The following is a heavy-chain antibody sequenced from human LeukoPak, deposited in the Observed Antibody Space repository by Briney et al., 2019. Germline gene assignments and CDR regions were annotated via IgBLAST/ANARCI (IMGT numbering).Heavy chain of an antibody. V-gene: IGHV3-30*18. CDR2: ISYDGSNK. CDR3: AKGGDILTGYYLYWYFDL. J-gene: IGHJ2*01. CDR1: GFTFSGYG. Sequence: GGSLRLSCSASGFTFSGYGMHWVRQAPGKGLEWVAVISYDGSNKYYADSVKGRFTISRDNSKNTLYLQMDSLRPEDTAVYYCAKGGDILTGYYLYWYFDLWGRGTLVTVSS. D-gene: IGHD3-9*01.